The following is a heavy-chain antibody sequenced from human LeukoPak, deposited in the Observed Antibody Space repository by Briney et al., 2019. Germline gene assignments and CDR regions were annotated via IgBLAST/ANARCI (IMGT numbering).Heavy chain of an antibody. CDR3: ASGFWSGYYTGAY. Sequence: APVKVSCKASGYTFTDYYIHWVRQAPGQGLEWMGWINPNSGGTNYAQKFQGRVTMTRDTSISTAYMELNRLRSDDTAVYYCASGFWSGYYTGAYWGQGTLVTVSS. CDR1: GYTFTDYY. D-gene: IGHD3-3*01. J-gene: IGHJ4*02. V-gene: IGHV1-2*02. CDR2: INPNSGGT.